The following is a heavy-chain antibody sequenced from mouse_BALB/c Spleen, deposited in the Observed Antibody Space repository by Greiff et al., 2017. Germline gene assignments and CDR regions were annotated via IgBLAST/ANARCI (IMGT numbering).Heavy chain of an antibody. CDR3: NADGNYSYYYAMDD. CDR2: IDPENGDT. CDR1: GFNIKDYY. V-gene: IGHV14-4*02. J-gene: IGHJ4*01. D-gene: IGHD2-1*01. Sequence: VQLQQSGAELVRPGALVKLSCKASGFNIKDYYMHWVKQRPEQGLEWIGWIDPENGDTEYAPKFQGKATMTADTSANTAYLQRSSLTSEDTAVYYCNADGNYSYYYAMDDWGQGTSVTVSS.